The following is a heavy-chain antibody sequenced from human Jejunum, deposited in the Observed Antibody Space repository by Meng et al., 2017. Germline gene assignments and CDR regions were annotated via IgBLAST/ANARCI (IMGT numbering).Heavy chain of an antibody. J-gene: IGHJ3*02. CDR1: GVTFNNNA. V-gene: IGHV3-30-3*01. CDR2: ISYDIVNT. Sequence: GESLKISCTASGVTFNNNAINWVRQAPGKGLEWVAVISYDIVNTDYADSVKGRFTISRDKSKNTVYLQMNSLRTEDTAVYYCARDLEQWLGAFDIWGQGTMVTVSS. CDR3: ARDLEQWLGAFDI. D-gene: IGHD6-19*01.